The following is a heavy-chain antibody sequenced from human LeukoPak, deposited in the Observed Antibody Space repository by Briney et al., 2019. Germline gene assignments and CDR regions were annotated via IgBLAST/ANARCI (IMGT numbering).Heavy chain of an antibody. CDR3: ASSLYCSSTSCSRFYMDV. CDR1: GFTFSSYS. D-gene: IGHD2-2*01. V-gene: IGHV3-48*01. J-gene: IGHJ6*03. CDR2: ICSSSSTI. Sequence: GGSLRLSCAASGFTFSSYSMNWVRQAPGKGLEWVSYICSSSSTIYYADSVKGRFTISRDNAKNSLYLQMNSLRAEDTAVYYCASSLYCSSTSCSRFYMDVWGKGTTVTVFS.